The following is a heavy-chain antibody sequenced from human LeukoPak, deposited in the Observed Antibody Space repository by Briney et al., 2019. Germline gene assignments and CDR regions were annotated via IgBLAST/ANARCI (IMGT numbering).Heavy chain of an antibody. D-gene: IGHD6-19*01. V-gene: IGHV3-9*01. CDR1: GFTFDDYA. J-gene: IGHJ6*02. CDR3: AKDKYSSGWYSFYGMDV. Sequence: PGRSLRLSCAASGFTFDDYAMHWVRQAPGKGLEWVSGISWNSGSIGYADSVKGRFTISRDNAKNSLYLQMNSLRAKDTALYYCAKDKYSSGWYSFYGMDVWGQGTTVTVSS. CDR2: ISWNSGSI.